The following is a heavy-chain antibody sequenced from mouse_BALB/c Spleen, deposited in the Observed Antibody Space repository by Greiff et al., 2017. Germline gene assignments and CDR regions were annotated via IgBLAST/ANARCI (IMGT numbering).Heavy chain of an antibody. V-gene: IGHV1-63*02. CDR1: GYTFTNYW. Sequence: QVQLQQSGAELVRPGTSVKISCKASGYTFTNYWLGWVKQRPGHGLEWIGDIYPGGGYTNYNEKFKGKATLTADTSSSTAYMQLSSLTSEDSAVYFGASRTYYGSVWCAYWGQGTLVTVSA. D-gene: IGHD1-1*01. CDR3: ASRTYYGSVWCAY. CDR2: IYPGGGYT. J-gene: IGHJ3*01.